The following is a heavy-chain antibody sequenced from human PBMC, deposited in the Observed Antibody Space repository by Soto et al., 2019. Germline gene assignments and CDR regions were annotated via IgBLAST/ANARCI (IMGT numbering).Heavy chain of an antibody. Sequence: GGSLRLSCAASGFTFSSYAMSWVRQAPEKGLEWVSAISGSGGSTYYADSVKGRFTISRDNSKNTLYLQMNSLRAEDTAVYYCAKQSGVLMVYAIFDYWGQGTLVTVSS. CDR1: GFTFSSYA. V-gene: IGHV3-23*01. CDR3: AKQSGVLMVYAIFDY. J-gene: IGHJ4*02. D-gene: IGHD2-8*01. CDR2: ISGSGGST.